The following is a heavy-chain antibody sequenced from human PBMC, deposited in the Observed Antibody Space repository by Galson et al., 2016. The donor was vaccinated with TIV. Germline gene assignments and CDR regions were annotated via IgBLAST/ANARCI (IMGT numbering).Heavy chain of an antibody. J-gene: IGHJ6*02. V-gene: IGHV3-9*01. CDR3: AKGRGYSYGYPQDYYYGMDV. CDR1: GFTFEDYA. Sequence: SLRLSCAASGFTFEDYAMHWVRQAPGKGLEWVSGISSNSAYLGYADSVKGRITISRDNAKNSLDLQMNSLRPEDTALYYCAKGRGYSYGYPQDYYYGMDVWGQGTAVTVSS. CDR2: ISSNSAYL. D-gene: IGHD5-18*01.